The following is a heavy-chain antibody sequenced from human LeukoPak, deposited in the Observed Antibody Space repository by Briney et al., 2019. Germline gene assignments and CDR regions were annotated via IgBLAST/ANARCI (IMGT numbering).Heavy chain of an antibody. J-gene: IGHJ4*02. V-gene: IGHV4-34*01. Sequence: KTSETLSLTCAVSGGSFSGYYWTWMRQPPGKGLEWIGEINHSGSANYNPSLKSRVTISLDTSKNQFSLKLSSVTAADTAVYYCARGQGTVTTHWGQGTLVTVSS. D-gene: IGHD4-17*01. CDR2: INHSGSA. CDR3: ARGQGTVTTH. CDR1: GGSFSGYY.